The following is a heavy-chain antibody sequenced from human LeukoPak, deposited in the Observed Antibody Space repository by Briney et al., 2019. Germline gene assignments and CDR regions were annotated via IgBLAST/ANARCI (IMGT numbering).Heavy chain of an antibody. CDR1: GGTFSSYA. CDR3: AIPGIAVAGRFDY. Sequence: ASVKVSCKASGGTFSSYAISWVRQAPGQGLEWMGRIIPIFGTANYAQKFQGRVTITTDESTSTAYMELSSLRSEDTAVYYCAIPGIAVAGRFDYWGQGTLITVSS. CDR2: IIPIFGTA. D-gene: IGHD6-19*01. V-gene: IGHV1-69*05. J-gene: IGHJ4*02.